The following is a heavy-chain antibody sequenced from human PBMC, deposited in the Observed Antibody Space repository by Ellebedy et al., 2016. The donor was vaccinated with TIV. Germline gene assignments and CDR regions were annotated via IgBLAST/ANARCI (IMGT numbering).Heavy chain of an antibody. D-gene: IGHD3-10*01. J-gene: IGHJ4*02. CDR1: GFNFSRHW. CDR2: IRYDGSNK. Sequence: GESLKISCAASGFNFSRHWMHWVRQAPGKGLEWVTYIRYDGSNKYYADSVKGRFTISRDNSKNTLFLEMNSLRAEDTAIYYCAGLWFGDSPRDNSDYWGRGTLVTVSS. V-gene: IGHV3-30*02. CDR3: AGLWFGDSPRDNSDY.